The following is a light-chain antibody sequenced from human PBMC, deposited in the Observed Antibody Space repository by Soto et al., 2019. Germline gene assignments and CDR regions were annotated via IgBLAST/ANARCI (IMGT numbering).Light chain of an antibody. Sequence: IQLTQFPSSLSASVGDRVTITCRASQGVSSHLAWHQQKPGKAPKLLIYEVSTLQSGVPSRFSGSGSGTDFTLTISSLKPEDFPTYYCQHLNSSPITLGQGTRLEIK. J-gene: IGKJ5*01. V-gene: IGKV1-9*01. CDR1: QGVSSH. CDR2: EVS. CDR3: QHLNSSPIT.